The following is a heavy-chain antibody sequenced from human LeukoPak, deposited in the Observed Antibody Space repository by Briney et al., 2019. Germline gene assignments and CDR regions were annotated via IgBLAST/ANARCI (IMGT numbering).Heavy chain of an antibody. CDR3: AKDKAVAGINYFDY. CDR2: INHDAEMI. J-gene: IGHJ4*02. CDR1: GFPFASYV. V-gene: IGHV3-48*04. D-gene: IGHD6-19*01. Sequence: GGSLRLSCEGSGFPFASYVMSWVRQAPGKGLEWIAYINHDAEMIFYPDFVKGRFTISRDNAKNSLYLQMNSLRAEDTALYYCAKDKAVAGINYFDYWGQGTLVTVSS.